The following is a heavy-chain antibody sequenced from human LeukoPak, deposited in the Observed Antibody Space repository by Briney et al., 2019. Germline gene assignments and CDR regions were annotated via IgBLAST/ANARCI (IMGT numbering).Heavy chain of an antibody. V-gene: IGHV4-34*01. CDR1: GGSFSSYY. CDR2: INHNGST. Sequence: SETLSLTCAVYGGSFSSYYWGWIRQPPGKGLEWIGEINHNGSTNYNPSLKSRVTISVVTSKNQFSLKLSSVTAADTAMYYCASPWDFWGQGTLVTVSS. J-gene: IGHJ4*02. CDR3: ASPWDF.